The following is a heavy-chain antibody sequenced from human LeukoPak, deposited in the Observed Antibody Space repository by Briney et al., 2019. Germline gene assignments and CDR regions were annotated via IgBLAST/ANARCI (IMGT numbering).Heavy chain of an antibody. V-gene: IGHV4-59*12. CDR3: ATKGDGYYAFDI. D-gene: IGHD5-24*01. J-gene: IGHJ3*02. CDR2: IYYSGST. CDR1: GGSISNYY. Sequence: SETLSLTCTVSGGSISNYYWSWIRQPPGKGLEWIGYIYYSGSTNYNPSLKSRVTMSVDTSKNQFSLNLSSVTAVDTAVYYCATKGDGYYAFDIWGQGTMVTVSS.